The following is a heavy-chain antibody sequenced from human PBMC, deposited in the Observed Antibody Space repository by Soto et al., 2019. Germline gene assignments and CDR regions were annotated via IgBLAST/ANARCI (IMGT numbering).Heavy chain of an antibody. CDR1: GGSFSGYY. CDR2: INHSGST. J-gene: IGHJ4*02. D-gene: IGHD3-3*01. V-gene: IGHV4-34*01. Sequence: SETLSLTCAVYGGSFSGYYWSWIRQPPGKGLEWIGEINHSGSTNYNPSLKSRVTISVDTSKNQFSLKLSSVTAADTAVYYCARAHAENYDFWSGYYIFDYWGQGTLVTVSS. CDR3: ARAHAENYDFWSGYYIFDY.